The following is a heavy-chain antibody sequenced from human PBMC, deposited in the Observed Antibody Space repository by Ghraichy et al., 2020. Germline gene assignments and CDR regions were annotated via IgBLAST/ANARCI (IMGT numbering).Heavy chain of an antibody. J-gene: IGHJ4*02. CDR1: GYRFTGNY. D-gene: IGHD1-7*01. V-gene: IGHV1-2*02. CDR3: ARGPGNYNDAGPVDY. CDR2: INPNTGDT. Sequence: ASVKVSCKASGYRFTGNYMHWVRQAPGQGLDWMGWINPNTGDTSYAEQFHDRVTMTRDTSISTAYMELSGLRSDDTAVYYCARGPGNYNDAGPVDYWGQGTLVTVSS.